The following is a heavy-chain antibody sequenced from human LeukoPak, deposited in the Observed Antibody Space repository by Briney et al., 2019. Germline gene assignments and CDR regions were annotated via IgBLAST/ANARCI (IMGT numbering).Heavy chain of an antibody. Sequence: GGSLRLSCAASGFTFSSYWMSWVRQAPGKGLEWVANIKQDGSEKYYVDSVKGRFTISRDNAKNSLYLQMNSLRAEDTAVYYCARGHSRRYSSFDYWGQGTLVTVSS. J-gene: IGHJ4*02. CDR1: GFTFSSYW. CDR2: IKQDGSEK. D-gene: IGHD5-18*01. CDR3: ARGHSRRYSSFDY. V-gene: IGHV3-7*04.